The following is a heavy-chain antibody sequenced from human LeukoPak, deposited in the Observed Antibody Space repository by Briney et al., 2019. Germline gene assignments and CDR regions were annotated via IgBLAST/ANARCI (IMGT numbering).Heavy chain of an antibody. CDR1: GGSISSGGYY. Sequence: SQTLSLTCTVSGGSISSGGYYWSWIRQHPGKGLEWIGYIYYSGSTYYNPSLKSRVTISVDTSKNQFSLKLSSVTAADTAVYYCARDIGDGYNGDYFDYWGQGTLVTVSS. J-gene: IGHJ4*02. D-gene: IGHD5-24*01. CDR3: ARDIGDGYNGDYFDY. CDR2: IYYSGST. V-gene: IGHV4-31*03.